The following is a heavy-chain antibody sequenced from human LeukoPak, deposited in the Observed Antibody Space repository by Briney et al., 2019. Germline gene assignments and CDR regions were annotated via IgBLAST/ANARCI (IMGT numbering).Heavy chain of an antibody. J-gene: IGHJ5*02. CDR2: ISSSGSTI. V-gene: IGHV3-11*01. CDR1: GFTFSDYY. Sequence: GGPLRLSCAASGFTFSDYYMSWIRQAPGKGLEWVSYISSSGSTIYYADSVKGRFTISRDNAKNSLYLQMNSLRAEDTAVYYCARGGHDYDFWSGYYIPSNWFDPWGQGTLVTVSS. CDR3: ARGGHDYDFWSGYYIPSNWFDP. D-gene: IGHD3-3*01.